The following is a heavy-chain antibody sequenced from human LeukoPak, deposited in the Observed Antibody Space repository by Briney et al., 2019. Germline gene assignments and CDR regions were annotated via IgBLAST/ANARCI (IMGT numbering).Heavy chain of an antibody. CDR1: GGSISTYY. Sequence: SETLSLTCTVSGGSISTYYWSWIRQPPGKGLEWIAYIYYTGSTNYNPSLQSRVTISVDTSKNQFSLKLSSVTAADTAVYYCARISMITFGGFFDYWGQGTLVTVSS. J-gene: IGHJ4*02. CDR2: IYYTGST. V-gene: IGHV4-59*01. CDR3: ARISMITFGGFFDY. D-gene: IGHD3-16*01.